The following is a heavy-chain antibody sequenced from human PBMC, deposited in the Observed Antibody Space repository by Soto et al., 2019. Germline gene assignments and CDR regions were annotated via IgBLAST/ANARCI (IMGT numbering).Heavy chain of an antibody. CDR2: INRDGSTT. D-gene: IGHD6-19*01. J-gene: IGHJ4*02. Sequence: EVQLVESGGGLVQPGGSLRLPCAASGFTFSSYWMHWVRQAPGKGLMWVSRINRDGSTTSYADSVKGRFTISRDNAKNTLYLQMNSLRAEDTAVYYCARDEDSSGWYYFDYWGQGTLVTVSS. V-gene: IGHV3-74*01. CDR1: GFTFSSYW. CDR3: ARDEDSSGWYYFDY.